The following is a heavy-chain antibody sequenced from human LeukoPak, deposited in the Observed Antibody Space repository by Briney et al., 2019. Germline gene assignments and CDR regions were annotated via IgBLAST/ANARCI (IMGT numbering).Heavy chain of an antibody. CDR2: IKQDGSEK. CDR1: GFPFSRFW. Sequence: GGSLRLSCAASGFPFSRFWMSWVRQAPGKGLEWVASIKQDGSEKYYVDTVKGRFTISRDNAKNSLYLQMNSLRADDTAVYYCARESEWLRNFGYWGQGTLVTVSS. D-gene: IGHD5-12*01. CDR3: ARESEWLRNFGY. J-gene: IGHJ4*02. V-gene: IGHV3-7*05.